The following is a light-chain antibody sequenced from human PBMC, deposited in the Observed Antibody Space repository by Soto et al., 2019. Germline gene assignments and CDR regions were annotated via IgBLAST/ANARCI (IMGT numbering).Light chain of an antibody. J-gene: IGKJ2*01. CDR3: QQYDNLSYT. V-gene: IGKV1-33*01. CDR2: DAS. CDR1: QDISNY. Sequence: DIQMTQSPSSLSASVGDRVTITCQASQDISNYLNWNQQKPGKAPKLLIYDASNLETGVPSRFSGSGSGTDFTFTISSLQPEDIATYYCQQYDNLSYTFGQGTKPEIK.